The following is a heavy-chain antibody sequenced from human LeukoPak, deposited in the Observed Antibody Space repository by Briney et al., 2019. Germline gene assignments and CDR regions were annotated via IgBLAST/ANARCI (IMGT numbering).Heavy chain of an antibody. V-gene: IGHV4-31*03. CDR3: ASAPSYDSSGYWAARNWFDP. CDR2: IYYSGST. J-gene: IGHJ5*02. Sequence: SETLSLTCTVSGGSISSGGYYWSWIRQHPGKGLEWIGYIYYSGSTYYNPSLKSRVTISVDTSKNQFSLKLSSVTAADTAVYYCASAPSYDSSGYWAARNWFDPWGQGTLVTVSS. CDR1: GGSISSGGYY. D-gene: IGHD3-22*01.